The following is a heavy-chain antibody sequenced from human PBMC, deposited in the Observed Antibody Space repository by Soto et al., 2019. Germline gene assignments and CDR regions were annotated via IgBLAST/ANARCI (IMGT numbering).Heavy chain of an antibody. CDR1: GYTFTSYG. CDR2: ISAYNGNT. J-gene: IGHJ6*02. CDR3: ARECSGGSCYSSSYGMDV. D-gene: IGHD2-15*01. Sequence: ASVKVSCKASGYTFTSYGISWVRRAPGQGLEWMEWISAYNGNTNYAQKLQGRVTMTTDTSTSTAYMELRSLRSDDTAVYYCARECSGGSCYSSSYGMDVWGQGTTVTVSS. V-gene: IGHV1-18*01.